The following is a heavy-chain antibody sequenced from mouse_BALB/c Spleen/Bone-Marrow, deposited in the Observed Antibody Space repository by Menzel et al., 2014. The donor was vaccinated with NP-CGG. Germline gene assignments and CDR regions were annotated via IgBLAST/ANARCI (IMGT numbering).Heavy chain of an antibody. J-gene: IGHJ3*01. Sequence: VQLQQSGPELEKPGASVKVSCKASGYSFTGYNMNWVKQNNGKSLEWIGNIDPSYGGISYNQKFKGKATLTVDKSPNTAYMQLKSLTSEDSAVYYCAISIEYRPLDYWGQGTLVTVSA. CDR1: GYSFTGYN. CDR3: AISIEYRPLDY. CDR2: IDPSYGGI. V-gene: IGHV1-39*01. D-gene: IGHD2-14*01.